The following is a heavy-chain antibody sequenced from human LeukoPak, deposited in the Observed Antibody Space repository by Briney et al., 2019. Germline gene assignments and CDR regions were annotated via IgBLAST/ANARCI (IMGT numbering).Heavy chain of an antibody. J-gene: IGHJ5*02. CDR2: ISSSGSTI. Sequence: GGSLRLSCAASGFTFSDYYMSWIRQAPGEGLEWVSYISSSGSTIYYADSVKGRFTISRDNAKNSLYLQMNSLRAEDTAVYYCARPYCSSTSCPNWFDPWGQGTLVTVSS. D-gene: IGHD2-2*01. V-gene: IGHV3-11*01. CDR3: ARPYCSSTSCPNWFDP. CDR1: GFTFSDYY.